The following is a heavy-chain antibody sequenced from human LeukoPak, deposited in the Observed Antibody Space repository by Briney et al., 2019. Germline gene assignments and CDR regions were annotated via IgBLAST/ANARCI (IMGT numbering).Heavy chain of an antibody. V-gene: IGHV3-23*01. Sequence: GGSLRLSCAASGFIFSDYDMSSIRQAPGEGLEWVSAISGSGGSTYYADSVKGRFTISRDNSKNTPYLQMNSLRAEDTAVYYCAKSVTYSCSSGLDYWGQGTLVTVSS. D-gene: IGHD6-6*01. J-gene: IGHJ4*02. CDR2: ISGSGGST. CDR1: GFIFSDYD. CDR3: AKSVTYSCSSGLDY.